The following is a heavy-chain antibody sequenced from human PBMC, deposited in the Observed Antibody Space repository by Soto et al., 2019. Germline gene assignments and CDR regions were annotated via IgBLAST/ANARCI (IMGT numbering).Heavy chain of an antibody. CDR3: SRDLWGYCGTDCYPLDV. CDR1: GGSIRGYQ. J-gene: IGHJ6*02. D-gene: IGHD2-21*02. CDR2: FHNSGNP. Sequence: PSETLDLACSISGGSIRGYQWNWFWQTPGKGVEWIGYFHNSGNPKYSSSLKSRVTISVDMSEKQSSLKLTSVTAADTAVYYCSRDLWGYCGTDCYPLDVWGQGTTVTAP. V-gene: IGHV4-59*01.